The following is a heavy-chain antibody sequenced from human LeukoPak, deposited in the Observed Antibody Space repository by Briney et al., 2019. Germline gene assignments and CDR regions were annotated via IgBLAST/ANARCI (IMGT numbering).Heavy chain of an antibody. Sequence: GGSLRLSCAASGFTFSSYWMSWVRQAPGKGLEWVANIKQDGSEKHYVDSVKGRLTISRDNAKNLLYLQMNSLRVEDTAVYYCAKEEEYYFDYWGQGALVTVSS. CDR2: IKQDGSEK. CDR3: AKEEEYYFDY. J-gene: IGHJ4*02. V-gene: IGHV3-7*03. CDR1: GFTFSSYW.